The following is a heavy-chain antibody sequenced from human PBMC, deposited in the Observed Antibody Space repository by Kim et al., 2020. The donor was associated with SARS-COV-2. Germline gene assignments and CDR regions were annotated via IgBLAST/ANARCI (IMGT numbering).Heavy chain of an antibody. Sequence: SVKVSCKASGGTFSSYAISWVRQAPGQGLEWMGGIIPIFGTANYAQKFQGRVTITADESTSTAYMELSSLRSEDTAVYYCARDLVRYYGSGSHMQSLIPFDYWGQGTLVTVSS. CDR1: GGTFSSYA. CDR2: IIPIFGTA. CDR3: ARDLVRYYGSGSHMQSLIPFDY. V-gene: IGHV1-69*13. D-gene: IGHD3-10*01. J-gene: IGHJ4*02.